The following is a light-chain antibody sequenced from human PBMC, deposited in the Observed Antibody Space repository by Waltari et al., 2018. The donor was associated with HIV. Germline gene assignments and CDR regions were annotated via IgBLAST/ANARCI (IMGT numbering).Light chain of an antibody. V-gene: IGLV2-23*02. CDR2: EVS. CDR3: CAYAGSTTYVI. J-gene: IGLJ2*01. CDR1: SSDVGGYKL. Sequence: QSALTHPASVSGFPGQSLTLSFTGTSSDVGGYKLASWYQQHPGKAPKLMIYEVSKRPSGVSNRFSGSKSGNTASLTISGLQAEDEADYYCCAYAGSTTYVIFGGGTKLTVL.